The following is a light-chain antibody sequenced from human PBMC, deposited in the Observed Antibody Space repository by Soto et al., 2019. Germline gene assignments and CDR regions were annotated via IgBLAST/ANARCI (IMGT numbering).Light chain of an antibody. Sequence: DIQMTQSPSSLSASVGDRVTITCRASQGISNYLAWYQQKPGKAHKLLIYKAYSLESGVPSRFSGSGSGTEFTLTISSLQPDDFATYYCKQYNSYSITFGQGTRLEIK. CDR3: KQYNSYSIT. J-gene: IGKJ5*01. CDR2: KAY. V-gene: IGKV1-5*03. CDR1: QGISNY.